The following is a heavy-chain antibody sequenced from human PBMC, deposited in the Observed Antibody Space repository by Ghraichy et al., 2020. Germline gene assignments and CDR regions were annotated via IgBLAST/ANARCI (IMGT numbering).Heavy chain of an antibody. CDR2: ITSSGTTI. CDR1: GFTFSSYA. J-gene: IGHJ4*02. Sequence: GGSLRLSCAASGFTFSSYAMDWVRRAPGKGLGWLSYITSSGTTISYAASVKGRFTISRDNAKNSLYLQMSSLRDEDTAVYYCAREGGNYCSGGSCSRDFDYLGQGTLVTVSS. V-gene: IGHV3-48*02. D-gene: IGHD2-15*01. CDR3: AREGGNYCSGGSCSRDFDY.